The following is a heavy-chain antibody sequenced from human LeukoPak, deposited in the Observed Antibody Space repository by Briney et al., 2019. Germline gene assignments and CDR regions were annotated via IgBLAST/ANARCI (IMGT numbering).Heavy chain of an antibody. CDR2: LYYSGNT. V-gene: IGHV4-59*12. J-gene: IGHJ4*02. D-gene: IGHD2-21*02. CDR1: GGSISSYY. CDR3: ARAAYCGGDCYYYFDY. Sequence: NPSETLSLTCTVSGGSISSYYWHWIRQPPGKGPEWIGYLYYSGNTYYNPSLKSRVTMSVDTSKNQFSLKLSSVTAADTAVYFCARAAYCGGDCYYYFDYWGQGTLVTVSS.